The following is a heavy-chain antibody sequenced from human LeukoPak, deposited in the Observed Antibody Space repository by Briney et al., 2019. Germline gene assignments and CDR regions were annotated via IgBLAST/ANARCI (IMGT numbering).Heavy chain of an antibody. J-gene: IGHJ2*01. CDR3: AASPVAAAGTRTYWYFDL. CDR2: ISRSSTYI. V-gene: IGHV3-21*01. Sequence: TSAGSLRLSCAASGFTFSTFSMNWVPQAPGKGLEWVSSISRSSTYIYYADSVKGRFTIARDNAKNSLYLQMNSLRAEDTAVYYCAASPVAAAGTRTYWYFDLWGRGTLVTVSS. CDR1: GFTFSTFS. D-gene: IGHD6-13*01.